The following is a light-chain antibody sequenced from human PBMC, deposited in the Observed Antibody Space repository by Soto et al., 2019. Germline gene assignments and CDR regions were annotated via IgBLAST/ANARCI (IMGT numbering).Light chain of an antibody. CDR1: ISNIGNNY. Sequence: QSVLTQPFSVSGTPGQGVTISCSGSISNIGNNYVYWFQQLPGTAPKVLSNRNDQRPSGVPDRFSGSKSGTSASLAISGLRSEDEADYYCAAWDDTVRSYVFGTGTKVTVL. CDR2: RND. J-gene: IGLJ1*01. V-gene: IGLV1-47*01. CDR3: AAWDDTVRSYV.